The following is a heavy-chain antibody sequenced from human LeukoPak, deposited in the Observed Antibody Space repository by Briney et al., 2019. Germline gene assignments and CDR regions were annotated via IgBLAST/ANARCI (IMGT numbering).Heavy chain of an antibody. CDR2: INHSGSP. Sequence: PSETLSLTCAVYGGSFSDYYWSWIRQSPGKGLEWIGEINHSGSPNYHPSLKSRVTISVDTSKNQFSLKLSSVTAADTAVYYCARTSLPAAPYNWFDPWGQGTLVTVSS. J-gene: IGHJ5*02. CDR3: ARTSLPAAPYNWFDP. V-gene: IGHV4-34*01. D-gene: IGHD2-2*01. CDR1: GGSFSDYY.